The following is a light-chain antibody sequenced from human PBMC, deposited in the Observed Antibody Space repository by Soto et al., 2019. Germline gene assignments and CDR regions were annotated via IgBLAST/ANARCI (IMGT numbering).Light chain of an antibody. CDR2: GAS. Sequence: ESVWTPSACPQTLYPRERSTLSCLASQSVSSNSLAWYHQKPGQPPRLLMYGASSRATGIPDRFSGSGSGTDFTLTISRLEPEDFAVYYCHQYAYSPPWTFGQGTKV. CDR1: QSVSSNS. CDR3: HQYAYSPPWT. V-gene: IGKV3-20*01. J-gene: IGKJ1*01.